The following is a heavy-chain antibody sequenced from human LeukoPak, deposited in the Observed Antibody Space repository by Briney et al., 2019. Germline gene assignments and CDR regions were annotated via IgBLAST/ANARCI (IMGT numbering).Heavy chain of an antibody. D-gene: IGHD6-13*01. CDR2: IRGSGGT. CDR3: AKKGLASAGRPPYFDY. Sequence: PGGSLRLSCAASGFTFSSYAMNWVRQAPGKGLEWVSAIRGSGGTYYADSVKGRFTISRDNSKNTLYLQMNNLRAEDTAIYYCAKKGLASAGRPPYFDYWGQGALVTVPS. J-gene: IGHJ4*02. V-gene: IGHV3-23*01. CDR1: GFTFSSYA.